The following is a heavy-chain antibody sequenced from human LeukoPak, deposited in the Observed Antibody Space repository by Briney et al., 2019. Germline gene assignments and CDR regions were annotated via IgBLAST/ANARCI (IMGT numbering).Heavy chain of an antibody. V-gene: IGHV1-69*06. CDR3: ARDRRLSLIAALDY. CDR1: GYTFTSYA. CDR2: IIPIFGTA. D-gene: IGHD6-6*01. Sequence: GASVKVSCKASGYTFTSYAMNWVRQAPGQGLEWMGGIIPIFGTANYAQKFQGRVTITADKSTSTAYMELSSLRSEDTAVYYCARDRRLSLIAALDYWGQGTLVTVSS. J-gene: IGHJ4*02.